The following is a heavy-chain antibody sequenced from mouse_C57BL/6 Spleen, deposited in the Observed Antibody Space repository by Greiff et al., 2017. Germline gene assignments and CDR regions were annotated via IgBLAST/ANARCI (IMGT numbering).Heavy chain of an antibody. CDR1: GYTFTSFW. CDR2: INPSNGGT. D-gene: IGHD1-2*01. Sequence: VQLQQPGTELVKPGASGKLSCKASGYTFTSFWMHWVKQRPGQGLEWIGNINPSNGGTNYNEKFKSKATLTGDKSNSTAYMQLSSLRSEDSAVYYCARITTAGAMDVWGTGTTVTVSS. CDR3: ARITTAGAMDV. V-gene: IGHV1-53*01. J-gene: IGHJ1*03.